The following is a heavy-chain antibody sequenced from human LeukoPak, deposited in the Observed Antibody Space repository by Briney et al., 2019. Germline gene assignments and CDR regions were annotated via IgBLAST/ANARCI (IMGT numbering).Heavy chain of an antibody. CDR3: ARRIMITFGGVIGSFDY. CDR1: GYSFTSYY. Sequence: ASVTVSCKGSGYSFTSYYMHWVRQAPGQGLGWMGRINPNSGGTNYAQKFKGRVTMTRDTSISTAYMELTRLRSDDTAVYYFARRIMITFGGVIGSFDYWGQGTLVTVSS. J-gene: IGHJ4*02. CDR2: INPNSGGT. V-gene: IGHV1-2*02. D-gene: IGHD3-16*02.